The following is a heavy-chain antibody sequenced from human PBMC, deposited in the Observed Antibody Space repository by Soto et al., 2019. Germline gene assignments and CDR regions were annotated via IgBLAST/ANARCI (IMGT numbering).Heavy chain of an antibody. CDR3: ARGHWGLDH. D-gene: IGHD3-16*01. V-gene: IGHV3-11*05. Sequence: QVQMVQSGGGLVKPGGSLRLSCVVSGFTLSDHYMTWIRQTSGKGPDWVSYISNTGVDTKYADSVKGRFTISRDIAKNTLFLEMTSLRADDTAVYFCARGHWGLDHWGPGILVTVSS. J-gene: IGHJ4*02. CDR2: ISNTGVDT. CDR1: GFTLSDHY.